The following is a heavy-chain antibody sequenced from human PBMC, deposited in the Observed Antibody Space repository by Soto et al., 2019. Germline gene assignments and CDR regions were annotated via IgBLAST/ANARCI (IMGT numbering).Heavy chain of an antibody. D-gene: IGHD1-7*01. CDR1: GFTFSSYG. V-gene: IGHV3-30*18. J-gene: IGHJ6*02. Sequence: GGSLRLSCAASGFTFSSYGMHWVRQAPGKGLEWVAVISYDGSNKYYADSVKGRFTISRDNSKNTLYLQMNSLRAEDTAVYYCAKVGSGTPVDYYYYYGMDVWGQGTTVTVSS. CDR3: AKVGSGTPVDYYYYYGMDV. CDR2: ISYDGSNK.